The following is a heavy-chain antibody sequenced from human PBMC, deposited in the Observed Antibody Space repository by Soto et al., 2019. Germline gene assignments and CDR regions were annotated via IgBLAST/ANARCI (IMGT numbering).Heavy chain of an antibody. CDR3: ARVGGGYSYGYSWFDP. D-gene: IGHD5-18*01. Sequence: QVQLVQSGAEVKKPGSSVKVSCKASRGTFSSYAISWVRQAPGQGLEWMGGFIPIFGTAHYAQTFQGRVTIAADESTCTAYMELSSLRSEDTAVHSCARVGGGYSYGYSWFDPWGQGTLVTVSS. V-gene: IGHV1-69*01. J-gene: IGHJ5*02. CDR1: RGTFSSYA. CDR2: FIPIFGTA.